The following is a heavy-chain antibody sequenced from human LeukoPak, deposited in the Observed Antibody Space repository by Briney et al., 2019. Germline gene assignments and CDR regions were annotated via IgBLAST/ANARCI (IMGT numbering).Heavy chain of an antibody. CDR1: GGSISSGGYY. CDR2: IYHSGST. V-gene: IGHV4-30-2*01. J-gene: IGHJ4*02. D-gene: IGHD4-11*01. CDR3: ARAPGNDYSNYLSPRAPFDY. Sequence: SQTLSLTCTVSGGSISSGGYYWSWIRQPPGKGLEWIGYIYHSGSTYYNPSLKSRVTISVDRSKNQFSLKLSSVTAADTAVYYCARAPGNDYSNYLSPRAPFDYWGQGTLVTVSS.